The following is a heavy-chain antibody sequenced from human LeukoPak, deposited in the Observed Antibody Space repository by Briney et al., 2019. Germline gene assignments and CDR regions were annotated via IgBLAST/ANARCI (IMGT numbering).Heavy chain of an antibody. Sequence: GGSLRLSCEGSGFTFGSYPMHWVRQAPGRGLEYVSRISSNGGSTYYANSVKDRFTISRDNSKNTLYLQMGSLRAEDMAVYYYARSSGSYGPFEYWGQGTPVTVSS. D-gene: IGHD1-26*01. CDR3: ARSSGSYGPFEY. V-gene: IGHV3-64*01. J-gene: IGHJ4*02. CDR2: ISSNGGST. CDR1: GFTFGSYP.